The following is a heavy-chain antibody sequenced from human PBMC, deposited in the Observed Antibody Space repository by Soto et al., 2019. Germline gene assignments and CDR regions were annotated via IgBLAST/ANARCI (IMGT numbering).Heavy chain of an antibody. CDR3: AVVHYDFWSGFRPPSWFDP. V-gene: IGHV4-39*01. Sequence: TSETLSLTCTVSGGSIISSSYYWVWIRQPPGKGLEWIGSIYYSGSTYYNPSLKSRVTISVDTSKNQFSLKLSSVTAADTAVYYCAVVHYDFWSGFRPPSWFDPWGQGTLVTVS. J-gene: IGHJ5*02. CDR2: IYYSGST. CDR1: GGSIISSSYY. D-gene: IGHD3-3*01.